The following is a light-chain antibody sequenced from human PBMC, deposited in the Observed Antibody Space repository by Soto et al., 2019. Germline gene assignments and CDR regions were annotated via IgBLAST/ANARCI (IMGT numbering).Light chain of an antibody. Sequence: QSSLTQPASVSGSPGQSIAISCTGTSSDVGAYNSVSWYQQHPGRAPKLMIHDVSNRPSGVSNRFSGSKSGNTASLTISGLQAEDEADYYCSSYTSSSTSVFGTGTKVTVL. CDR3: SSYTSSSTSV. CDR1: SSDVGAYNS. V-gene: IGLV2-14*03. J-gene: IGLJ1*01. CDR2: DVS.